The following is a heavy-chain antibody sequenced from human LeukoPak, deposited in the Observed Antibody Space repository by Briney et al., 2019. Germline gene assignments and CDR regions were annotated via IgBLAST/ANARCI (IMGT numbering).Heavy chain of an antibody. D-gene: IGHD5-24*01. Sequence: PSETLSLTCAVSGGSVSSSNWWSWVRQPPGKGLEWIGAIYHSGTTTYNPSLKSRVTISVDKSKNQFPLKLSSVTAADTAVYYCARRGDGYGHFDFWGQGTLVTVSS. CDR3: ARRGDGYGHFDF. V-gene: IGHV4-4*02. CDR1: GGSVSSSNW. J-gene: IGHJ4*02. CDR2: IYHSGTT.